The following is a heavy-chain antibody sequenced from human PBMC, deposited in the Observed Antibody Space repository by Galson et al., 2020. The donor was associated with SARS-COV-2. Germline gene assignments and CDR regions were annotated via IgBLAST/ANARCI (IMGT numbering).Heavy chain of an antibody. Sequence: SETLSLTCTVSGVSFTNSFWTWIRLSPSKGLEWIGYIYHSEDYQFNPSLESRVTMAIDTSKNQFSLRLTSLTAADTAIYYCARVRGRNSNDVAWLDPWGQGALVTVSS. D-gene: IGHD1-1*01. V-gene: IGHV4-59*01. CDR2: IYHSEDY. J-gene: IGHJ5*02. CDR3: ARVRGRNSNDVAWLDP. CDR1: GVSFTNSF.